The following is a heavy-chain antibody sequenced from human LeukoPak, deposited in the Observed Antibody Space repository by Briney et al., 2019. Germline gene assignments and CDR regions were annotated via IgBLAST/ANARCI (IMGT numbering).Heavy chain of an antibody. D-gene: IGHD5-18*01. Sequence: GGSLRLSCAASGFTFSNYGMHWVRQAPGKGLEWVAFIRYNGTNKYYADSVKGRFTISRDNSKNTLFLQMNNLRAEDTAVYYCARQVYSLPDDWGQGTLVTVSS. J-gene: IGHJ4*02. V-gene: IGHV3-30*02. CDR3: ARQVYSLPDD. CDR1: GFTFSNYG. CDR2: IRYNGTNK.